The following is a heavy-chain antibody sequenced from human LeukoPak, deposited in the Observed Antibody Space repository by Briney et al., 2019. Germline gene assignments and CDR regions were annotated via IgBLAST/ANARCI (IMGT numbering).Heavy chain of an antibody. D-gene: IGHD6-6*01. CDR2: ISSSSSYI. CDR1: GFTFSGYS. V-gene: IGHV3-21*01. J-gene: IGHJ4*02. CDR3: ARDSYGGDSSSPFDY. Sequence: GGSLRLSCAASGFTFSGYSMNWVRQAPGKGLEWVSSISSSSSYIYYADSVKGRFTISRDNAKNSLYLQMNSLRAEDTAVYYCARDSYGGDSSSPFDYWGQGTLVTVSS.